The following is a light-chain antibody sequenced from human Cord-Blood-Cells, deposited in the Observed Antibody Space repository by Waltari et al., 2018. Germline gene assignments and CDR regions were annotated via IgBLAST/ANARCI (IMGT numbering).Light chain of an antibody. Sequence: DIQMTQSPSSLSASVGDRVTITCRASQSIRSYVIWYQQKPGKAPKLLIYAASSWQSGVPSRCSGSGSWTEFTLTISSLQPEDFTTYYCQQNNSTPWTFGQGTKVEIK. J-gene: IGKJ1*01. V-gene: IGKV1-39*01. CDR2: AAS. CDR1: QSIRSY. CDR3: QQNNSTPWT.